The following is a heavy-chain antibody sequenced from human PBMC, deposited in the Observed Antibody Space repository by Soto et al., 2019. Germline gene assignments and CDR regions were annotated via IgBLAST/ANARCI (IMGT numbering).Heavy chain of an antibody. D-gene: IGHD6-19*01. CDR3: AKDRAVALMVGVFDY. V-gene: IGHV3-30*18. CDR2: ISYDGSNK. CDR1: GFTFSIYG. J-gene: IGHJ4*02. Sequence: PGGSLRLSCAASGFTFSIYGMHWVRHAPGKGLEWVAVISYDGSNKYYADSVKGRFTISRDNSKNTLYLQMNSLRAEDTAVYYCAKDRAVALMVGVFDYWGQGTLVTVSS.